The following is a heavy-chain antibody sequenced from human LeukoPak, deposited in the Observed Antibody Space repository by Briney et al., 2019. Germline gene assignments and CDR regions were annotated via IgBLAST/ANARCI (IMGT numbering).Heavy chain of an antibody. J-gene: IGHJ4*02. Sequence: GGSLRLSCAASGFSVSNSYMNWVRQAPGKGLEWVSFFYKGDSTYYAESVRGRFTISRDNSKNTLYLLMNSLIPEDTAVYYCAREVVSSPSYFDSWGQGTLVTVSS. V-gene: IGHV3-53*01. CDR1: GFSVSNSY. CDR3: AREVVSSPSYFDS. D-gene: IGHD2-15*01. CDR2: FYKGDST.